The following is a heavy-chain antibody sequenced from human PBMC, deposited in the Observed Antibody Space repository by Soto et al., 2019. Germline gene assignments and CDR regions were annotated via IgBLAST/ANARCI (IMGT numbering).Heavy chain of an antibody. D-gene: IGHD5-18*01. CDR1: GGSISSGGYS. J-gene: IGHJ5*02. V-gene: IGHV4-30-2*01. CDR3: ARGSRIQLWLHWFDP. CDR2: IYHSGST. Sequence: SETLSLTCAVSGGSISSGGYSWSWIRQPPGKGLEWIGYIYHSGSTYYNPSLKSRVTISVDRSKNQFSLKLSSVTAADTAVYYCARGSRIQLWLHWFDPWGQGTLVTVSS.